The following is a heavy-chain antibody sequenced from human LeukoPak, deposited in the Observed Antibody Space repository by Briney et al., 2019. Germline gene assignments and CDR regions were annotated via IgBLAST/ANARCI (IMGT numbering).Heavy chain of an antibody. CDR2: IRYDGSNK. J-gene: IGHJ3*02. CDR3: ARALIYDSSGYYSLYAFDI. CDR1: GFIFSSYG. V-gene: IGHV3-30*02. D-gene: IGHD3-22*01. Sequence: TGGSLRLSCAASGFIFSSYGMHWVRQAPGKGLEWVAFIRYDGSNKYYADSVKGRFTISRDNSKNTLYLQMNSLRAEDTAVYYCARALIYDSSGYYSLYAFDIWGQGTMVTVSS.